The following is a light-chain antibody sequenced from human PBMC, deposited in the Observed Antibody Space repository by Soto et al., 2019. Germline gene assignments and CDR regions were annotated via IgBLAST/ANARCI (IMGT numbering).Light chain of an antibody. J-gene: IGKJ1*01. CDR3: QQYGSSPWT. CDR2: IAS. Sequence: EIVLTQSPGTLSLSPGERATLSCRASQSVSSNYVAWYQQKTGQTPRLLIYIASSRAPGIPDRFSGSGSGTHFTLTISSVEPEDFAVYYCQQYGSSPWTFGQGTKVEIK. CDR1: QSVSSNY. V-gene: IGKV3-20*01.